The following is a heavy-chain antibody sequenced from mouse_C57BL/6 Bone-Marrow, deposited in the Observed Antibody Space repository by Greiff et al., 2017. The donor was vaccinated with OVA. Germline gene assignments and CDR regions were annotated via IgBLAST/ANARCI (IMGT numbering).Heavy chain of an antibody. CDR2: IYPGSGST. V-gene: IGHV1-55*01. D-gene: IGHD4-1*01. Sequence: QVQLQQPGAELVKPGASVKMSCKASGYTFTSYWITWVKQRPGQGLEWIGDIYPGSGSTNYNEKFKSKATLTVDPSSSTAYMQLSSLTSEDSAVYYCARGPGTGYAMDYWGQGTSVTVSS. J-gene: IGHJ4*01. CDR1: GYTFTSYW. CDR3: ARGPGTGYAMDY.